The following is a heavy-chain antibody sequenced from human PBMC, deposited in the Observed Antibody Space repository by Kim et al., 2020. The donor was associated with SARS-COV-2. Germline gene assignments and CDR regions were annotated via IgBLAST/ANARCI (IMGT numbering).Heavy chain of an antibody. CDR2: INPSGGST. CDR3: ARDHGSGSYYPYYYFDY. V-gene: IGHV1-46*01. Sequence: ASVKVSCKASGYTFTSYYMHWVRQAPGQGLEWMGIINPSGGSTSYAQKFQGRVTMTRDTSTSTVYMELSSLRSEDTAVYYCARDHGSGSYYPYYYFDYWGQGTLVTVSS. CDR1: GYTFTSYY. D-gene: IGHD3-10*01. J-gene: IGHJ4*02.